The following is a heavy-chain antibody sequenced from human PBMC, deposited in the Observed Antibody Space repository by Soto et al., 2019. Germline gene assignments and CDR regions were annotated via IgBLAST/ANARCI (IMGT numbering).Heavy chain of an antibody. D-gene: IGHD3-10*01. CDR2: IAWNSDII. V-gene: IGHV3-9*01. J-gene: IGHJ6*02. CDR1: GFRFEDYA. Sequence: EVQLVESGGGLVQPGRSLRLSCAASGFRFEDYAMHWVRQAPGKGLEWVSGIAWNSDIIGDAESVKGRFTTSRDNGKNSLYLQMNSLRPEDTALYYCAMDHYGSAIYGMDVWGQGTTVTVSS. CDR3: AMDHYGSAIYGMDV.